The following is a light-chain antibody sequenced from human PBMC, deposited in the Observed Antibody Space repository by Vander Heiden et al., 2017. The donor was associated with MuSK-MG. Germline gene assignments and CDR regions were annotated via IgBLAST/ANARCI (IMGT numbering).Light chain of an antibody. V-gene: IGKV1-5*03. CDR3: QQEDNSPWT. Sequence: QKPGKAPKLLIYKASSLESGVPSRFSGSESGTEFTLTISSLQPDDFATYYCQQEDNSPWTFGQGTKVEIK. J-gene: IGKJ1*01. CDR2: KAS.